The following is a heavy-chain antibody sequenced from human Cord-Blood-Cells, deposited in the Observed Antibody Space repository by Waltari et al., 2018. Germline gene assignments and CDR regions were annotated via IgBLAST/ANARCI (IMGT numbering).Heavy chain of an antibody. CDR1: GGSISSGGYY. CDR3: ARGDLYDFWSGLSPNYYYYYGMDV. Sequence: QVQLQESGPGLVKPSQTLSLTCTVSGGSISSGGYYWSWIRQHPGKGLEWIGYIYYSGSTYYNPSLKSRVTISVDTSKNQFSLKLSSVTAADTAVYYCARGDLYDFWSGLSPNYYYYYGMDVWGQGTTVTVSS. D-gene: IGHD3-3*01. CDR2: IYYSGST. V-gene: IGHV4-31*03. J-gene: IGHJ6*02.